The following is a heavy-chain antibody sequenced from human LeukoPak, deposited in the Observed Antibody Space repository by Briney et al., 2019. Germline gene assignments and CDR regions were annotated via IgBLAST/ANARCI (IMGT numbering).Heavy chain of an antibody. CDR3: AVYDSSGYPRLDY. CDR1: GYTFTGYY. CDR2: INPNSGGT. V-gene: IGHV1-2*02. D-gene: IGHD3-22*01. Sequence: GAPVKVSCKASGYTFTGYYMHWVRQAPGQGLEWMGWINPNSGGTNYAQKFQGRVTMTRDTSISTAYMELSRLRSDDTAVCYCAVYDSSGYPRLDYWGQGTLVTVSS. J-gene: IGHJ4*02.